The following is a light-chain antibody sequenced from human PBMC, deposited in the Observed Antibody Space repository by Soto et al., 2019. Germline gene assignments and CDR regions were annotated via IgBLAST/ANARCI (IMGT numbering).Light chain of an antibody. CDR1: QTISRTA. V-gene: IGKV3-20*01. CDR3: QHYGASPYG. J-gene: IGKJ2*03. CDR2: GAS. Sequence: EIVLTQSPGALSLSPGGRATLSCRASQTISRTALAWYQQKPGRAPRLLIYGASNRATGIPDRFSGSGSGTDFTLTISRLEPEDFVVYYCQHYGASPYGFGQGTKLEIK.